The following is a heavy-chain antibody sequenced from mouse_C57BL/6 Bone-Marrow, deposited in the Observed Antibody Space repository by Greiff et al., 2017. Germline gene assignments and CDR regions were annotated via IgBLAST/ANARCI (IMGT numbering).Heavy chain of an antibody. CDR1: GYTFTSYW. CDR2: IDPSDSYT. CDR3: ARGDY. Sequence: MESCKASGYTFTSYWMHWVKQRPGQGLEWIGEIDPSDSYTNYNQKFKGKSTLTVDKSSSTAYMQHSSLTSEDSAVYYCARGDYWGQGTTLTVSS. J-gene: IGHJ2*01. V-gene: IGHV1-69*01.